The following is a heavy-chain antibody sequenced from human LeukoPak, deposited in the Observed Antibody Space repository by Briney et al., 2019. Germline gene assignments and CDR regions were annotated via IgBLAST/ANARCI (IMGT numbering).Heavy chain of an antibody. Sequence: SETLSLTCTVSGGSISSSSYYWSWIRQPPGKGLEWIGYIYYSGSTYYNPSLKSRVTISVDTSKNQFSLKLSSVTAADAAVYYCARLEQGSAYPFHWGQGTLVTVSS. CDR3: ARLEQGSAYPFH. J-gene: IGHJ4*02. CDR2: IYYSGST. D-gene: IGHD1/OR15-1a*01. CDR1: GGSISSSSYY. V-gene: IGHV4-30-4*01.